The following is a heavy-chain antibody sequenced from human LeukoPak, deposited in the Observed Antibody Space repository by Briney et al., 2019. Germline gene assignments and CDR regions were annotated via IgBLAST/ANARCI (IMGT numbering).Heavy chain of an antibody. CDR3: ANTYALGNYYKGGFDP. Sequence: ASVKVSCKASGYTFIDYYMHWVRQAPGQGLEWMGWINPNSGGTNYAQNFQGRVTMTRDTSIRTVYMELSRRRSDDTAVYYCANTYALGNYYKGGFDPWGQGTLVTVSS. CDR1: GYTFIDYY. D-gene: IGHD3-10*01. J-gene: IGHJ5*02. V-gene: IGHV1-2*02. CDR2: INPNSGGT.